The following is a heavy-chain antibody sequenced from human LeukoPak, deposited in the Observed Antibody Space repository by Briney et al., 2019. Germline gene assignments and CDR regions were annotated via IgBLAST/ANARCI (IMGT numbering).Heavy chain of an antibody. J-gene: IGHJ3*02. V-gene: IGHV1-18*01. CDR1: GYTFTSYG. CDR3: ARGHYVQPYYASDI. Sequence: ASVKVSCKASGYTFTSYGINWVRQAPGQGLEWMGWISTYNGNTNYAQKLQGRVTMTTDTSTSTAYMELRSLRSDDTAVYYCARGHYVQPYYASDIWGQGTMVTVSS. D-gene: IGHD3-10*02. CDR2: ISTYNGNT.